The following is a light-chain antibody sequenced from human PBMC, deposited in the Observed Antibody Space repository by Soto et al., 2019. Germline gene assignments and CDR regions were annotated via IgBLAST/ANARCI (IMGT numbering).Light chain of an antibody. CDR3: QQYGISPIT. J-gene: IGKJ5*01. CDR1: QSVSSSY. CDR2: GAS. V-gene: IGKV3-20*01. Sequence: EILLSQSQGTMTMSPGERATLSCRASQSVSSSYLAWYQQKPCQAPRLLIYGASSRATGIPDRFSGSGSGTDFTLTISRLEPEDFAVYYCQQYGISPITFGQGTRLEIK.